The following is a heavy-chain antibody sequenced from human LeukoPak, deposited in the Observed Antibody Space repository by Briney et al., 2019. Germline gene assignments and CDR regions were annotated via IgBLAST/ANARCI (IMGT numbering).Heavy chain of an antibody. J-gene: IGHJ4*02. V-gene: IGHV3-66*01. CDR1: GFTVSSNY. D-gene: IGHD3-22*01. CDR2: IYSGGST. CDR3: ARVGSGYYYGVFDY. Sequence: GGSLRLSCAASGFTVSSNYMSWVRQAPGKGLEWVSVIYSGGSTYYADSVKGRFTISRDNSKNTLHLQMNSLRAENTAVYYCARVGSGYYYGVFDYWGQGTLVTVSS.